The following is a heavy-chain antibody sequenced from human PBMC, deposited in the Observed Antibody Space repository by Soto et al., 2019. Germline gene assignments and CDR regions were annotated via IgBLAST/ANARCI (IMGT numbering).Heavy chain of an antibody. CDR3: ARDFDVNTALDYWYFDL. D-gene: IGHD5-18*01. J-gene: IGHJ2*01. CDR1: GGSTSGNY. V-gene: IGHV4-4*07. CDR2: IYSSGRT. Sequence: QVQLQESGPGPVKASETLSLTCTLSGGSTSGNYWSWIRQPAGKGLEWIGRIYSSGRTHYNPSLKSRVTMSGSTNHFSLKLKSVTAAETAVYYCARDFDVNTALDYWYFDLWGRGTLVTVSS.